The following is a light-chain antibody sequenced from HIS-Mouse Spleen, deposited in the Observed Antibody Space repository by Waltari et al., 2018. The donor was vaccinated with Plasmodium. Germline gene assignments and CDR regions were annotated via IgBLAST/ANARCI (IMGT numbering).Light chain of an antibody. CDR1: QSISSN. CDR2: AAS. CDR3: QQSYSTPPT. V-gene: IGKV1-39*01. J-gene: IGKJ4*01. Sequence: DIQMTQSPSSLSASVGDRVTITCRANQSISSNLNWYQQKPGKAPKLLSYAASSLHSGVPSRFSGSGSGTDFTLTISSLQPEDFATYYCQQSYSTPPTFGGGTKVEIK.